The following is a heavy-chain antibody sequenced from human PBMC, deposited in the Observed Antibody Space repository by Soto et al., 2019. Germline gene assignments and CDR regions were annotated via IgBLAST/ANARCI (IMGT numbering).Heavy chain of an antibody. CDR2: IYYSGST. J-gene: IGHJ6*02. V-gene: IGHV4-31*03. D-gene: IGHD6-19*01. CDR1: GGSISSGGYY. Sequence: QVQLQESGPGLVKPSQTLSLTCTVSGGSISSGGYYWSWIRQHPGKGLEWIGYIYYSGSTYYNPALTSRVTIAVDTSKTQLSLKLSSVTAADTAVYYCARDPRGAGYGMDVWGQGTTVTVSS. CDR3: ARDPRGAGYGMDV.